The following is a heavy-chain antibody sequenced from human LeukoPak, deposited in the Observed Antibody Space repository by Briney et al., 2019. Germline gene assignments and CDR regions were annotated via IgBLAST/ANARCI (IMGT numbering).Heavy chain of an antibody. CDR2: PSGSGGTT. Sequence: WGSLRLSCAASGFTFSDYYMSWIRQAPGKGLERVSGPSGSGGTTSYADSGKDRFTISRDNSKNTLYLQKNSLRAEDTAVYYCARDSARVGIGVAVAGTGEFHYGGQGTLVTVSS. D-gene: IGHD6-19*01. CDR1: GFTFSDYY. CDR3: ARDSARVGIGVAVAGTGEFHY. J-gene: IGHJ4*02. V-gene: IGHV3-11*04.